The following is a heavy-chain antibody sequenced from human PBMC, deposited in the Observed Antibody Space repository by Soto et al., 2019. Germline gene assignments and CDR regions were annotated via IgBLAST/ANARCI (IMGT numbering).Heavy chain of an antibody. CDR1: GDSVSSDRAA. CDR3: ASEGFLSPCSAHSCFGP. J-gene: IGHJ5*02. CDR2: TYYRSKWYN. Sequence: SQTLSLTCAISGDSVSSDRAAWNWIRQSPSRGLEWLGRTYYRSKWYNDYAVSVKSRITVNADTSKNQFSLQLNSVTPEDTAVYSCASEGFLSPCSAHSCFGPWRQGPRVTVAS. D-gene: IGHD3-3*01. V-gene: IGHV6-1*01.